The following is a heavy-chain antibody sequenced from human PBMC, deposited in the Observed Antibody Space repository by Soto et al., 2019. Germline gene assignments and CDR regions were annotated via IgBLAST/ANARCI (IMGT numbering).Heavy chain of an antibody. Sequence: SETLSLTCTVSGGSISSYYWSWIRQPPGKGLEWIGYIYYSGSTNYNPSLKSRVTISVDTSKNQFSLKLSSVTAADTAVYYCARGDYYYYYGMDVWGQGTTVTVSS. CDR1: GGSISSYY. V-gene: IGHV4-59*01. CDR2: IYYSGST. CDR3: ARGDYYYYYGMDV. J-gene: IGHJ6*02.